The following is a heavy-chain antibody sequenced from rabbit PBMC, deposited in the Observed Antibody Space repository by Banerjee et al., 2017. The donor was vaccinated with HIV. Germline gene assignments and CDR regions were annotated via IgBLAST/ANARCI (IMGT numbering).Heavy chain of an antibody. CDR1: GVSFSGSSY. CDR3: ARDTSSSFSSYGMDL. CDR2: IDSGSSGFT. V-gene: IGHV1S40*01. D-gene: IGHD1-1*01. J-gene: IGHJ6*01. Sequence: LEESGGDLVKPGASLTLTCIASGVSFSGSSYMCWVRQAPGKGLEWIACIDSGSSGFTYFASWAKGRFTISKTSSTTVTLQMTSLTAADTATYFCARDTSSSFSSYGMDLRGPGTLVTVS.